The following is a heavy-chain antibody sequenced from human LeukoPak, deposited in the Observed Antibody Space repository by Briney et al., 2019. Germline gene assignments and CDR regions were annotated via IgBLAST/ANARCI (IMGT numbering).Heavy chain of an antibody. D-gene: IGHD4-17*01. J-gene: IGHJ6*04. CDR3: ARRTRLNSNYGDFEDV. V-gene: IGHV3-20*04. CDR1: GFTFDDYG. Sequence: GGSLRLSCAASGFTFDDYGMSWVRQAPGKGLEWVSGINWNGGSTGYADPVKGRFTISRDNAKNSLYLQMNSLRAEDTALYYCARRTRLNSNYGDFEDVWGKGTTVTVSS. CDR2: INWNGGST.